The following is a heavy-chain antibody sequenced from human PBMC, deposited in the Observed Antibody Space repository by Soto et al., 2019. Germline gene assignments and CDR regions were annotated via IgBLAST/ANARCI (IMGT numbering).Heavy chain of an antibody. CDR1: GGSSSSGSYY. D-gene: IGHD3-10*01. V-gene: IGHV4-39*02. Sequence: SETRSLTGTVCGGSSSSGSYYWGWIRQPRGKGLEWMGRLDYTGGTYYSPSLKRRVTISVDTSKNHCSLKLTSVTAADPAAYYCARRFSRGVIRWFDPWGQGTLVAVSS. J-gene: IGHJ5*02. CDR3: ARRFSRGVIRWFDP. CDR2: LDYTGGT.